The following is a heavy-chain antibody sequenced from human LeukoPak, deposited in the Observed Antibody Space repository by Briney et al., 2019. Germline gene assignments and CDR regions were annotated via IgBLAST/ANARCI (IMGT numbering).Heavy chain of an antibody. Sequence: PGESLRLSCAASGFTFSSYALHWVRQVPGKGVEWVSAILYDGTNKYYADSVKGRFTISRDTFQNTLYLQMNSLRPEDAAVYYCAKGGGRQLADAFDIWGQGTMVTAS. V-gene: IGHV3-30-3*01. J-gene: IGHJ3*02. CDR1: GFTFSSYA. D-gene: IGHD6-6*01. CDR3: AKGGGRQLADAFDI. CDR2: ILYDGTNK.